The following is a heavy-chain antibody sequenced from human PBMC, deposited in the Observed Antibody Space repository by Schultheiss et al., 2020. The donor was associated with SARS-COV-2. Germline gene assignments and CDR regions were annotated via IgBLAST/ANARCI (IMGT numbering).Heavy chain of an antibody. CDR3: ARAREAAGYSGYDFGDY. D-gene: IGHD5-12*01. Sequence: ASVKVSCKASGYTFTSYDINWVRQATGQGLEWMGWMNPNSGNTGYAQKFQGRVTMTTDTSTSTAYMELRSLRSDDTAVYYCARAREAAGYSGYDFGDYWGQGTLVTVSS. V-gene: IGHV1-8*01. CDR2: MNPNSGNT. J-gene: IGHJ4*02. CDR1: GYTFTSYD.